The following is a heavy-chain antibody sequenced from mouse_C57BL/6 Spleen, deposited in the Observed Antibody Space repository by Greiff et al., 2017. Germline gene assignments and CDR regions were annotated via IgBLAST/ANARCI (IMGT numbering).Heavy chain of an antibody. CDR2: FDPSDSYT. V-gene: IGHV1-59*01. CDR3: ATGRSYFDY. CDR1: GYTFTSYW. D-gene: IGHD1-1*01. Sequence: VQLQQPGAELVRPGTSVKLSCKASGYTFTSYWMHWVKQRPGQGLEWIGVFDPSDSYTNYNQKFKGKATLTVDTSSSTAYMQLSRLTSEDSAVYYCATGRSYFDYWGQGTTLTVSS. J-gene: IGHJ2*01.